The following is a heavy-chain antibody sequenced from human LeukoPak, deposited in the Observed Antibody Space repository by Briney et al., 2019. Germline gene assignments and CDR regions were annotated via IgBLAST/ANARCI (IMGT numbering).Heavy chain of an antibody. Sequence: PGGSLRLSCAASGFTFSSYSMNWVRQAPGKGLEWVSSISSSSYIYYADSVKGRFTISRDNAKNSLYLQMNSLRAEDTAVYYYARALEAAAGTYNDAFDIWGQGTMVTVSS. CDR3: ARALEAAAGTYNDAFDI. D-gene: IGHD6-13*01. J-gene: IGHJ3*02. CDR1: GFTFSSYS. CDR2: ISSSSYI. V-gene: IGHV3-21*01.